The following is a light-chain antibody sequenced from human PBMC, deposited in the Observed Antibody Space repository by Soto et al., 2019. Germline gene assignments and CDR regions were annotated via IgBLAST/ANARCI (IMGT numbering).Light chain of an antibody. J-gene: IGLJ3*02. CDR3: LLYYGVTQLWV. CDR2: STS. Sequence: QAVVTQEPSLTVSPGGTVTLTCASSTGAVTGGYFPNWFQQKPAQAPRPLIYSTSNKHSWTPARFSGSLLGGKAALTLSGVQPEDEADYYCLLYYGVTQLWVFGGGTKLTVL. V-gene: IGLV7-43*01. CDR1: TGAVTGGYF.